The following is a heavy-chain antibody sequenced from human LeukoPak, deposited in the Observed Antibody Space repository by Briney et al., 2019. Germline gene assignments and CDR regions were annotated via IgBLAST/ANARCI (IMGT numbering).Heavy chain of an antibody. Sequence: ASVKVSCKPSGYTFINHYIHWVRQTPGQGLEWMEIINPSGVSTNYAQKFQGRVTMTRDTSTSTVYMELSSLTSEDTAVYYCGRDSLYYDFLTNYYREYFDYWGQGTLVTVSS. D-gene: IGHD3-9*01. V-gene: IGHV1-46*01. J-gene: IGHJ4*02. CDR1: GYTFINHY. CDR2: INPSGVST. CDR3: GRDSLYYDFLTNYYREYFDY.